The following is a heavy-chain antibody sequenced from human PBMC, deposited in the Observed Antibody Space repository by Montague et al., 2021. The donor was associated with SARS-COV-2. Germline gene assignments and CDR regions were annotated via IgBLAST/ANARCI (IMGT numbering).Heavy chain of an antibody. D-gene: IGHD6-13*01. CDR2: SGST. V-gene: IGHV4-59*01. J-gene: IGHJ3*02. CDR3: ARVGRGSSWYEVAFDI. Sequence: SGSTNYNTSLTSRVTISVDTSKNQFSLKLSSVAAADTAGYYCARVGRGSSWYEVAFDIWGQGTIGTVAS.